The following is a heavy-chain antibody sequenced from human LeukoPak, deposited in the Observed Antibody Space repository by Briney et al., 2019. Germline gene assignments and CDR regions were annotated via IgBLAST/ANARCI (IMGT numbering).Heavy chain of an antibody. CDR1: GFTFSSYS. V-gene: IGHV3-7*01. D-gene: IGHD2-15*01. Sequence: GGSLRLSCAASGFTFSSYSMIWVRQAPGKGLEWVANIKQDESEKYYVDSVKGRFTISRDNAKNSLYLQMNSLRAEDTAVYYCARSQLLLYYMDVWGKGTTVTVSS. CDR3: ARSQLLLYYMDV. CDR2: IKQDESEK. J-gene: IGHJ6*03.